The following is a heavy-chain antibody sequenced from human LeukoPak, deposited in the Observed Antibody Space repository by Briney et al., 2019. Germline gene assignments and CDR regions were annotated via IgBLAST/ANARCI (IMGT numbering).Heavy chain of an antibody. CDR1: GGSISSYY. D-gene: IGHD1-26*01. J-gene: IGHJ3*01. CDR2: IYITGST. Sequence: TASETLSLTCTVSGGSISSYYWNWIRQPPGKGLEWIGDIYITGSTNYNPYLKRRVTMAVDTSKNQFSLRLSSVTAADTAVYYCARVRIGETSYDASDVWGLGTMVTVSS. V-gene: IGHV4-59*13. CDR3: ARVRIGETSYDASDV.